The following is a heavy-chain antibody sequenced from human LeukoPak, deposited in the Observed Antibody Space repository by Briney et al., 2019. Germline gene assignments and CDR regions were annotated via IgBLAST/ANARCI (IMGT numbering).Heavy chain of an antibody. CDR2: IYHSGST. CDR1: GYSVSCDYY. CDR3: ARASFDDGSFDY. D-gene: IGHD3-16*01. V-gene: IGHV4-38-2*01. J-gene: IGHJ4*02. Sequence: PSETLSLTCAVSGYSVSCDYYWGWIRQPPGKGLEWIGSIYHSGSTYYDPYLKSRVTISLDTPKNHFSLRLTSVTAADTAVYYCARASFDDGSFDYWGQGTVVTVSS.